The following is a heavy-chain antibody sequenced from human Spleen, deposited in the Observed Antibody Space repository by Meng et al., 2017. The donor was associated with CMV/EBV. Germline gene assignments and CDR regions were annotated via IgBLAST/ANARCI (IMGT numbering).Heavy chain of an antibody. J-gene: IGHJ4*02. V-gene: IGHV1-8*01. CDR2: MNPNSGNS. CDR1: GYTFSNYD. D-gene: IGHD3-3*01. Sequence: ASVEVSCKASGYTFSNYDINWVRQAPGQGLEWMGWMNPNSGNSGYAQKFQGRVTITTDESTSTAYMELSRLRSEDTAVYYCARALDLRFLGWYYFDYWGQGTLVTVSS. CDR3: ARALDLRFLGWYYFDY.